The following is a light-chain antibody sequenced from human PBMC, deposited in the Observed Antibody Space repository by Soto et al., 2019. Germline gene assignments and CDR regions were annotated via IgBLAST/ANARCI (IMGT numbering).Light chain of an antibody. CDR3: QQYGTPRSVT. J-gene: IGKJ5*01. CDR2: GAS. CDR1: QSVDSNY. V-gene: IGKV3-20*01. Sequence: EIVLTQSPGTLSLSPGEEATLSCRASQSVDSNYLAGYQQKPGQTPRLIIYGASGRADGIPHRFSGSGFGTDFTLTISKVEPEDFAVYYCQQYGTPRSVTFGQGTRLEIK.